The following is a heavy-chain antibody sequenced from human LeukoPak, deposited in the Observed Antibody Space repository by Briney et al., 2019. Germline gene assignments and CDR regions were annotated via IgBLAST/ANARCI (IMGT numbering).Heavy chain of an antibody. J-gene: IGHJ5*02. CDR2: INHSGST. Sequence: SETLSLTCTVSGYSISNGYYWSWIRQPPGKGLEWIGEINHSGSTNYNPSLKSRVTISVDTSKNQFSMKLSSVTAADTAVYYCARPYYYGSGRPLNWFDPWGQGTLVTVSS. CDR1: GYSISNGYY. D-gene: IGHD3-10*01. V-gene: IGHV4-34*01. CDR3: ARPYYYGSGRPLNWFDP.